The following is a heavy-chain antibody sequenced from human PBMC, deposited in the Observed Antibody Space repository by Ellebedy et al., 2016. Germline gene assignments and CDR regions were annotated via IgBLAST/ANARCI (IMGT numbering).Heavy chain of an antibody. CDR3: ARGIVWFWDLVHPPFDF. Sequence: SETLSLTCTVSGDSLSAGYYWGWIRQPPGKTLEWIGSVHESGFTYYNSPLKSRVTISLDKPQNQFSLKVTSVTAADTAIYYCARGIVWFWDLVHPPFDFWGQGTLVTVSS. CDR1: GDSLSAGYY. V-gene: IGHV4-38-2*02. CDR2: VHESGFT. J-gene: IGHJ4*02. D-gene: IGHD3-10*01.